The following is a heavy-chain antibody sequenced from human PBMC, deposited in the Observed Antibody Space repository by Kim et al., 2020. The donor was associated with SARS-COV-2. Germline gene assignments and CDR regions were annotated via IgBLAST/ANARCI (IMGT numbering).Heavy chain of an antibody. D-gene: IGHD2-2*01. J-gene: IGHJ4*02. Sequence: GGSLRLSCAASGFTFSSYAMSWVRQAPGKGLEWVSAISGSGGSTYYADSVKGRFTISRDNSKNTLYLQMNSLRAEDTAVYYCAKVPVMVPAAMYFFDYWGQGTLVTVSS. V-gene: IGHV3-23*01. CDR2: ISGSGGST. CDR3: AKVPVMVPAAMYFFDY. CDR1: GFTFSSYA.